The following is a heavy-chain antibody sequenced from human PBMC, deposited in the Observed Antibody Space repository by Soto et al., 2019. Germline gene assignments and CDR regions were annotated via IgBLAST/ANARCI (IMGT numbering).Heavy chain of an antibody. CDR3: VRTSLVVAAATREDY. D-gene: IGHD2-15*01. CDR2: INSDGSST. Sequence: EVQLVESGGGLVQPGGSLRLSCAASGFTFSSYWMHWVRQAPGKGLVWVSRINSDGSSTSYADSVKGRFTISRENAKNTLYLQMNSLSAEDTAVYYCVRTSLVVAAATREDYWGQGTLVTVSS. CDR1: GFTFSSYW. J-gene: IGHJ4*02. V-gene: IGHV3-74*01.